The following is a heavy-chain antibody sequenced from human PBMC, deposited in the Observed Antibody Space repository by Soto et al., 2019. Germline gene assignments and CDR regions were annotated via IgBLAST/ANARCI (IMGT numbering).Heavy chain of an antibody. J-gene: IGHJ4*02. CDR1: GYSFTDYH. CDR2: INPKSGGT. Sequence: ASVKVSCKASGYSFTDYHIHWVRQAPGQGLEWLGRINPKSGGTSTAQKFQGRVTMTRDTSISTAYMEVTNVKSDDTAIYYCARDGNFVLRGYSFGFDFWGQGTRVTVSS. V-gene: IGHV1-2*06. CDR3: ARDGNFVLRGYSFGFDF. D-gene: IGHD5-18*01.